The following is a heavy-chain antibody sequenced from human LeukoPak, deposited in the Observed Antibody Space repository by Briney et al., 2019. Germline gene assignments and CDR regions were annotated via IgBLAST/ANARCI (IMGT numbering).Heavy chain of an antibody. CDR2: IRYDGSNK. CDR1: GFTFSSYG. CDR3: AKLGIVATINGDFDY. J-gene: IGHJ4*02. Sequence: PGGSLRLSCAASGFTFSSYGMHWVRQAPGKGLEWVAFIRYDGSNKYYADSVKGRFTISRDNSKNTLYLQMNSLRAEDTAVYYCAKLGIVATINGDFDYWGQGTLVTVSS. V-gene: IGHV3-30*02. D-gene: IGHD5-12*01.